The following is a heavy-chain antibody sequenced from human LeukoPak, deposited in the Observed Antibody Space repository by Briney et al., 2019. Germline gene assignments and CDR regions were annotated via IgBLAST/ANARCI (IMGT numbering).Heavy chain of an antibody. V-gene: IGHV1-24*01. CDR1: GYTLTELS. CDR3: ATGGWLQFGWYSDL. J-gene: IGHJ2*01. D-gene: IGHD5-24*01. CDR2: FDPEDGET. Sequence: GASVKVSCKVSGYTLTELSMHWVRQAPGKGLEWMGGFDPEDGETIYAQKFQGRVTMTEDTSTDTAYMELSSLRSEDTAVYYCATGGWLQFGWYSDLWGRGTLVTVSS.